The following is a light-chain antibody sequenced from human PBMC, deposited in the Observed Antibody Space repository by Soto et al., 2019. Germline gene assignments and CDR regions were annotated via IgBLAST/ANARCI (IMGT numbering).Light chain of an antibody. CDR3: AAWDDSLSYV. CDR1: SSNIGSNT. CDR2: SNN. J-gene: IGLJ1*01. Sequence: QSVLTQPPSASGTPGQRVTISCPGSSSNIGSNTVNWYQQLPGTAPKLLIYSNNQRPSGVPDRFSGSKSGTSASLAISGLQSEDEADYYCAAWDDSLSYVFGTGTKVTVL. V-gene: IGLV1-44*01.